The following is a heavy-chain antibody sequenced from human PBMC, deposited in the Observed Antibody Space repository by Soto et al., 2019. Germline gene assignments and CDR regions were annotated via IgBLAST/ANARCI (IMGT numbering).Heavy chain of an antibody. CDR2: IYYSGST. V-gene: IGHV4-59*01. J-gene: IGHJ4*02. CDR3: ARDQNGSPHFDY. D-gene: IGHD1-26*01. CDR1: GGSISNYY. Sequence: QVQLQESGPGLVKPSETLSLTCTVSGGSISNYYWSWIRQPPGKGLEWIGYIYYSGSTNYNPSLKSRVTISVDTSKNQFSLKLSSVTAADTAVYYCARDQNGSPHFDYWGQGTLVTVSS.